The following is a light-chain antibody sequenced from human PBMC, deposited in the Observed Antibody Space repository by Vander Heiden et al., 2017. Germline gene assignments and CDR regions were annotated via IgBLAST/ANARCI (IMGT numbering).Light chain of an antibody. CDR3: QQYNDWPPSIT. J-gene: IGKJ5*01. Sequence: EIVMTQSPATLSVSPGERATLSCRASRSVSSNLARYQQKPGQAPRLLIYGASTRATGIPARFSGSGSGTEFTLTISSLQSEDFAVYYCQQYNDWPPSITFGQGTRLEIK. CDR1: RSVSSN. V-gene: IGKV3-15*01. CDR2: GAS.